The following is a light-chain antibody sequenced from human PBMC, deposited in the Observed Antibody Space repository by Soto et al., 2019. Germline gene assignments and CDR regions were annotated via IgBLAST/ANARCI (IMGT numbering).Light chain of an antibody. V-gene: IGKV3-20*01. CDR1: QSVAGSS. Sequence: EIVLTQSPGTLSLSPGERATLSCRASQSVAGSSLAWYQQKPGQAPRLLIYGASSRATGIPVRFSGSGSGTEFTLTISSLQPDDFATYYCQQYNSYSAWTFGQGTKVDIK. CDR3: QQYNSYSAWT. J-gene: IGKJ1*01. CDR2: GAS.